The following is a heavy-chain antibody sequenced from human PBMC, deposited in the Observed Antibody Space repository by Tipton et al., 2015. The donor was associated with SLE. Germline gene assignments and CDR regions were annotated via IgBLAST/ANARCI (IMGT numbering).Heavy chain of an antibody. CDR2: IHQSGTT. CDR3: ARVPFYYYYYMDV. Sequence: TLSLTCAVYGGSFSGYHFSWIRQPPGKGLEWIGEIHQSGTTNYNPSLKSRVTISVDTSKNQFSLKLSSVTAADTAVYYCARVPFYYYYYMDVWGKGTTVTVSS. V-gene: IGHV4-34*01. J-gene: IGHJ6*03. CDR1: GGSFSGYH.